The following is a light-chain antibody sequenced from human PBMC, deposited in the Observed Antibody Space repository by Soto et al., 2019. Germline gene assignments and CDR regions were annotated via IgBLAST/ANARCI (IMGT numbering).Light chain of an antibody. CDR1: SSDVGGYDY. J-gene: IGLJ2*01. CDR3: YSYTTTSTFV. Sequence: QSALTQPASVSGSPGQSITISCTGTSSDVGGYDYVSWYQQHPGKVPKLMIYEVFRRPSGISDRFSGSKSGNTASLTISGLQAEDEAHYYCYSYTTTSTFVFGGGTKLTVL. V-gene: IGLV2-14*03. CDR2: EVF.